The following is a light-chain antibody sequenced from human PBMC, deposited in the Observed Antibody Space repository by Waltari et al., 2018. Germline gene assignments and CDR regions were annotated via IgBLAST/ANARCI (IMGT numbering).Light chain of an antibody. Sequence: QSALTQPASVSGSPGQSITISCTGTSSDVGGYTFVSWYQQHPGKAPKLMIYEVSNRPSGVSNRFSGSKSGNTASLTISGLQAEDEADYYCISYTSSTTWVFGGGTSLTVL. J-gene: IGLJ3*02. CDR1: SSDVGGYTF. V-gene: IGLV2-14*01. CDR3: ISYTSSTTWV. CDR2: EVS.